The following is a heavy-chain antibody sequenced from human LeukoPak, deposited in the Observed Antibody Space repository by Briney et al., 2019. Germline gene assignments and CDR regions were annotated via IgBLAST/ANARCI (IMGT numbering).Heavy chain of an antibody. CDR1: GGTFSSYA. V-gene: IGHV1-69*05. CDR2: IIPIFGTA. CDR3: ARTARSGYGRFDY. D-gene: IGHD3-3*01. J-gene: IGHJ4*02. Sequence: SVKVSCKASGGTFSSYAISWVRQAPGQGLEWMGGIIPIFGTANYAQKFQGRVTITTDESTSTAYMELSSLRSEDTAVYYCARTARSGYGRFDYWGQGTLVTVSS.